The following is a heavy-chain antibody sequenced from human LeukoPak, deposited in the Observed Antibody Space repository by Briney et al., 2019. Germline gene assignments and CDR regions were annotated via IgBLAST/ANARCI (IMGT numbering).Heavy chain of an antibody. J-gene: IGHJ6*02. CDR2: IRSKANSYAT. D-gene: IGHD6-6*01. Sequence: PGGSLKLSCAASGFTFSGSAMHWVRQASGKGLEWVGRIRSKANSYATAYAASVKGRFTIFRDDSKNTAYLQMNSLKTEDTAVYYCTRVVAARPYSTYYYYGMDVWGQGTTVTVSS. V-gene: IGHV3-73*01. CDR1: GFTFSGSA. CDR3: TRVVAARPYSTYYYYGMDV.